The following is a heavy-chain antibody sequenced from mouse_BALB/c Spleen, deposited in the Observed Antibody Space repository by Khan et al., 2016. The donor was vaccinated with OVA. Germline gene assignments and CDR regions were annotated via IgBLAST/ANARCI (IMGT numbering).Heavy chain of an antibody. V-gene: IGHV1-7*01. CDR3: AIPAWFAY. J-gene: IGHJ3*01. CDR2: INPSTGYT. CDR1: GYTFTSYW. Sequence: VQLQESGAELAKPGASVKMSCKASGYTFTSYWMHWVKQRPGQGLEWIGYINPSTGYTEYNQKFKDKATLTADKSSSTAYMQLSSLTSEDSAVYYCAIPAWFAYWGQETLVTVSA.